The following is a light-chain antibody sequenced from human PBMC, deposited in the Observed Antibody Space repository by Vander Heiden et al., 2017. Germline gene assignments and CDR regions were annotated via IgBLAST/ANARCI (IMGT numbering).Light chain of an antibody. CDR2: GAS. CDR1: QSVSS. CDR3: QQYNNWPPT. V-gene: IGKV3-15*01. J-gene: IGKJ5*01. Sequence: EIVMTQSPATLSVSPGERATLSCRASQSVSSLLICGASTRATGIPARFSGGGSGTEFTLTISSLQSEDFAVYYYQQYNNWPPTFGQGTRLEIK.